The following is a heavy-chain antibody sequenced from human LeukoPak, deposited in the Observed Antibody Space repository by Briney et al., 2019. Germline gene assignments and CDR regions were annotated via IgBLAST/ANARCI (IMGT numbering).Heavy chain of an antibody. D-gene: IGHD6-13*01. CDR1: GFTFSSNT. CDR3: TKRTPEYGSSWCLDY. CDR2: IDGSGVTT. Sequence: GGSLRLSCAASGFTFSSNTMSWVRQAPGRGPAWVSAIDGSGVTTFYADSVKGRFTISRDNSKNTLFLQMNSLRAEDTAIYYCTKRTPEYGSSWCLDYWGQGTLVTVSS. V-gene: IGHV3-23*01. J-gene: IGHJ4*02.